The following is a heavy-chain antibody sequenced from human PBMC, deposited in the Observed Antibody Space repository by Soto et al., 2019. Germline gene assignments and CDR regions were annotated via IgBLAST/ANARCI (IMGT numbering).Heavy chain of an antibody. V-gene: IGHV1-69*06. CDR1: GGTFSSYA. J-gene: IGHJ3*02. CDR3: ARDKWDSSSPPGADAFDI. Sequence: SVKVSCKASGGTFSSYAISWVRQAPGQGLEWMGGIIPIFGTANYAQKFQGRVTITADKSTSTAYMELSSLRSEGTAVYYCARDKWDSSSPPGADAFDIWGQGTMVTVSS. D-gene: IGHD6-6*01. CDR2: IIPIFGTA.